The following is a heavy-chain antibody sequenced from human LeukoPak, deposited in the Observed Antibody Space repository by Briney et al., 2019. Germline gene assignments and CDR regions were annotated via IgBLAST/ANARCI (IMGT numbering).Heavy chain of an antibody. Sequence: SETLSLTCTVSGGSISSYYWSWIRQPPGKGLEWIGYIYYSGSTNYNPSLKSRVTISVDTSKNQFSLKLSSETAADTAVYYCARYSHYDFWSGYPYYFDYWGQGTLVTVSS. CDR3: ARYSHYDFWSGYPYYFDY. V-gene: IGHV4-59*12. CDR1: GGSISSYY. J-gene: IGHJ4*02. D-gene: IGHD3-3*01. CDR2: IYYSGST.